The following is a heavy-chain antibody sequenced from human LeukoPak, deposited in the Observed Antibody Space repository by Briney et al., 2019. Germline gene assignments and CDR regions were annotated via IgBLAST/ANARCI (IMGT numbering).Heavy chain of an antibody. J-gene: IGHJ4*02. CDR3: ARGEMASNRSPDY. CDR1: GFTFSSYG. V-gene: IGHV3-33*01. Sequence: GGSLRLSCAASGFTFSSYGMHWVRQAPGKGLEWVAVIWYDGSNKYYADSVKGRFTISRDNSKSTLYLQMNSLRAEDTAVYYCARGEMASNRSPDYWGQGTLVTVSS. CDR2: IWYDGSNK. D-gene: IGHD5-24*01.